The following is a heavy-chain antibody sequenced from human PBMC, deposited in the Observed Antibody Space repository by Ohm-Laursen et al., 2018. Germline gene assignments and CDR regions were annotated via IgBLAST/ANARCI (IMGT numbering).Heavy chain of an antibody. CDR2: IYSGGST. J-gene: IGHJ4*02. Sequence: SLRLSCTASGLTVSSNYMSWVRQAPGKGLEWVSVIYSGGSTYYADSVKGRFTISRDNSKNTLYLQMNSLRAEDTAVYYCASVQWLVEVIVDYWGQGTLVTVSS. V-gene: IGHV3-66*01. CDR1: GLTVSSNY. D-gene: IGHD6-19*01. CDR3: ASVQWLVEVIVDY.